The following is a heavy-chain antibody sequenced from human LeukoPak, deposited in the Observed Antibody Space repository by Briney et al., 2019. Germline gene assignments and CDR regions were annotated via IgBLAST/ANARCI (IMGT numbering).Heavy chain of an antibody. CDR1: GFTFSSYG. V-gene: IGHV3-23*01. CDR2: ISGSGGST. CDR3: ARGGPGYYLDY. Sequence: GGSLRLSCAASGFTFSSYGMHWVRQAPGKGLEWVSAISGSGGSTYYADSVKGRFTISRDNSKNTLYLQMNSLRAEDTAVYYCARGGPGYYLDYWGQGTLVTVSP. J-gene: IGHJ4*02.